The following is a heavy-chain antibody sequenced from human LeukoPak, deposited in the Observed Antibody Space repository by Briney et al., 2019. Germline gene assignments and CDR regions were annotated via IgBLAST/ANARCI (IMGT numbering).Heavy chain of an antibody. V-gene: IGHV1-69*02. CDR1: GYTFTSYY. CDR3: ARYPAAVYYYYYGMDV. J-gene: IGHJ6*02. Sequence: ASVKVSCKASGYTFTSYYMHWVRQAPGQGLEWMGRIIPILGIANYAQKFQGRVTITADKSTSTAYMELSSLRSEDTAVYYCARYPAAVYYYYYGMDVWGQGTTVTVSS. D-gene: IGHD2-2*01. CDR2: IIPILGIA.